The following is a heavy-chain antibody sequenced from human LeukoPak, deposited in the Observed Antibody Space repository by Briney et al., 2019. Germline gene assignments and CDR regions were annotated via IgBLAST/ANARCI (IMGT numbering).Heavy chain of an antibody. D-gene: IGHD4-11*01. CDR1: GVSISSYY. Sequence: SETLFLTCTVSGVSISSYYWSWVRQPPGKVLECIGYIYNSGSTNYNPSLKSRITISVDTSKKQISLRLSSVTAADTAVYYCARHYSSDPFDYWGQGTLVTVSS. CDR3: ARHYSSDPFDY. CDR2: IYNSGST. J-gene: IGHJ4*02. V-gene: IGHV4-59*08.